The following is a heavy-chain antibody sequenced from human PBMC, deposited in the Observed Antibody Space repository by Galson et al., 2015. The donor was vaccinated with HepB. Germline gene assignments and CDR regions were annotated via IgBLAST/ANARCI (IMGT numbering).Heavy chain of an antibody. D-gene: IGHD5-12*01. J-gene: IGHJ4*02. CDR3: TRMGDFSGYSSK. CDR1: GFTFSGSA. V-gene: IGHV3-73*01. Sequence: SLRLSCAASGFTFSGSAIHWVRQASGKGPAWVGRIRSKGNDYATSYVESLKGRFTISRDDSRNMAYLHMKSLKTEDTAVYYCTRMGDFSGYSSKWGQGTLVTVSS. CDR2: IRSKGNDYAT.